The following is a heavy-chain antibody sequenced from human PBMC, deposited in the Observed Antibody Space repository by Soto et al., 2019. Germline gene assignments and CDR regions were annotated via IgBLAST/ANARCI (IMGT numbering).Heavy chain of an antibody. Sequence: SETLSLTCTVAGGSISSSGYYWSWIRQPPGKGLEWIGEINHSGSTNYNPSLKSRVTISVDTSKIQFSLKLSSVTAADTAVYYCARLFTVNPDYWGQGTLVTVSS. J-gene: IGHJ4*02. CDR1: GGSISSSGYY. D-gene: IGHD4-17*01. CDR2: INHSGST. V-gene: IGHV4-39*07. CDR3: ARLFTVNPDY.